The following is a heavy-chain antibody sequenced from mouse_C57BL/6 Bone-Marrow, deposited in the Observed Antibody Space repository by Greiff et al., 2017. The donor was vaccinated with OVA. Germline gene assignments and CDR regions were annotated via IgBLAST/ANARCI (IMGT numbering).Heavy chain of an antibody. J-gene: IGHJ3*01. D-gene: IGHD3-2*02. CDR1: GYTFTSYW. V-gene: IGHV1-7*01. Sequence: VQLQQSGAELVKPGASVKLSCKASGYTFTSYWMHWVKQRPGQGLEWIGFIHPSSGSTKYNEKFKGKATLTVDKSSSTAYMQLSSLTSEDSAVYYCARGDIRAHGGYWGQGTLVTVSA. CDR2: IHPSSGST. CDR3: ARGDIRAHGGY.